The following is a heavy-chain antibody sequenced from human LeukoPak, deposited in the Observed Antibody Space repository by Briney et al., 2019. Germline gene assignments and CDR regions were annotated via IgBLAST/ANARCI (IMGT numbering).Heavy chain of an antibody. V-gene: IGHV1-8*01. Sequence: ASVKVSCKASGYTFTSYDINWVRQATGQGLEWMGWMNPNSGNTGYAQKFQGRVTMTRNTSISTAYMELSSLRSEDTVVYYCARGRAIRLLWFGELSADAFDIWGQGTMVTVSS. J-gene: IGHJ3*02. D-gene: IGHD3-10*01. CDR2: MNPNSGNT. CDR3: ARGRAIRLLWFGELSADAFDI. CDR1: GYTFTSYD.